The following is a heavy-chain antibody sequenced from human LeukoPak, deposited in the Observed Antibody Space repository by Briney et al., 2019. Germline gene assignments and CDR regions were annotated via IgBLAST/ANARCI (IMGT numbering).Heavy chain of an antibody. J-gene: IGHJ3*02. D-gene: IGHD4-17*01. Sequence: GGSLTLSCAASGFTFSTYWMSWVRQAPGKGLEWVANIRQDEYETHYVDSVKGRFTISRDNAQNSLYLQMNSLRAEDTAVYYCAREGLRSRHAFDIWGQGTMVTVSS. CDR2: IRQDEYET. CDR3: AREGLRSRHAFDI. CDR1: GFTFSTYW. V-gene: IGHV3-7*01.